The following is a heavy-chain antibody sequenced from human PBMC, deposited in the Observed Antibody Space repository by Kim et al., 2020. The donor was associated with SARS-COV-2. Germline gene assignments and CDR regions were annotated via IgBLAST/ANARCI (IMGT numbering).Heavy chain of an antibody. D-gene: IGHD6-13*01. CDR3: AKVAVYISSWYFDY. J-gene: IGHJ4*02. V-gene: IGHV3-23*01. Sequence: DSVKGLFTLSRDNSKNTLYLQMNSLRAEDTTVYYCAKVAVYISSWYFDYWGQGTLVTVSS.